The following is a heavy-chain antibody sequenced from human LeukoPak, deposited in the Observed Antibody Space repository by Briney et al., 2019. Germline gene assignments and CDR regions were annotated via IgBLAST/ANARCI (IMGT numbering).Heavy chain of an antibody. J-gene: IGHJ4*02. CDR1: GFTFSSYS. CDR2: IRSKAYGGTT. Sequence: PGGSLRLSCAASGFTFSSYSMNWVRQAPGKGLEWVGFIRSKAYGGTTEYAASVKGRFTISRDDSKSIAYLQMNSLKTEDTAVYYCTRDGDYYGSGRFPYWGQGTLVTVSS. V-gene: IGHV3-49*04. D-gene: IGHD3-10*01. CDR3: TRDGDYYGSGRFPY.